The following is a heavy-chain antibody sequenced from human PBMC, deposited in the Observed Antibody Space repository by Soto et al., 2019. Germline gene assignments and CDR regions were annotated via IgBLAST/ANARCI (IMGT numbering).Heavy chain of an antibody. CDR1: GFTFNNYA. CDR2: ISGGGDTT. D-gene: IGHD6-13*01. Sequence: EVQLLESGGGLVQRGESQRLSCAGSGFTFNNYAMTWVRQAPGKGPEWVSAISGGGDTTYYADSVKGRFTISRDNSKNTLYLQMKSLRAEDTAVYYCAKHGPQYSSSLTHYWGQGTLVTVSS. J-gene: IGHJ4*02. V-gene: IGHV3-23*01. CDR3: AKHGPQYSSSLTHY.